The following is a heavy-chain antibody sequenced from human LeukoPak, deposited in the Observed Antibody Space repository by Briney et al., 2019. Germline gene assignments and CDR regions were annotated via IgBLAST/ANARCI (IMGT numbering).Heavy chain of an antibody. CDR3: AGHLSDSGGSWFDP. CDR2: SYYTGSI. Sequence: PSETLSLTCTASGGSISSSAYYWGWIRQPPGKGLEWIGSSYYTGSIYYTPSLKSRATILIDMSKNQLSLKLSSVTAADTAVYYCAGHLSDSGGSWFDPWGQGTLVTVSS. CDR1: GGSISSSAYY. D-gene: IGHD2-15*01. V-gene: IGHV4-39*01. J-gene: IGHJ5*02.